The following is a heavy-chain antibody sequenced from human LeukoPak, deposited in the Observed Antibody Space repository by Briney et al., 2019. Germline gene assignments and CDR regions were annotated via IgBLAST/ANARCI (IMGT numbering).Heavy chain of an antibody. CDR1: GGSIGSNSDY. V-gene: IGHV4-39*01. CDR3: AEAGGMDV. CDR2: IFYSGDT. Sequence: SETLSLTCTVSGGSIGSNSDYWWGWIRQPPGKGLEWIGSIFYSGDTHCNSSLKSRVSLSVDASKNQFSLKLSSVTAADTAVYYCAEAGGMDVWGQGTTVTVSS. J-gene: IGHJ6*02.